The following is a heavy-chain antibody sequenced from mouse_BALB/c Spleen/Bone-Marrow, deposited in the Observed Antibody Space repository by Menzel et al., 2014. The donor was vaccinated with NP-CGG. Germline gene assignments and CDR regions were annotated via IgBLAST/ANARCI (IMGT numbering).Heavy chain of an antibody. Sequence: EVHLVESGGGLVQPGGSLRLSCATSGFTLTDYYMSWVRQPPGKALEWLGFIRNEANGYTTEYSASVKGRFTISRDTSQSILYLQMNTLRAEDSATYYCATGWFAYWGQGTLVTVSA. V-gene: IGHV7-3*02. J-gene: IGHJ3*01. CDR2: IRNEANGYTT. CDR3: ATGWFAY. CDR1: GFTLTDYY.